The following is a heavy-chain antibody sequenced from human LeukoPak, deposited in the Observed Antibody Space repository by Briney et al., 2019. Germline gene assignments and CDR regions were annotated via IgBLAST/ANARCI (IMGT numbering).Heavy chain of an antibody. Sequence: PGGPLRLSCAASGFTFSSYGMHWVRQAPGKGLEWVAVISYDGSNKYYADSVKGRFTISRDNSKNTLYLQMNSLRAEDTAVYYCAKDLGPPFGRISAAGLDYWGQGTLVTVSS. CDR1: GFTFSSYG. V-gene: IGHV3-30*18. D-gene: IGHD6-13*01. J-gene: IGHJ4*02. CDR3: AKDLGPPFGRISAAGLDY. CDR2: ISYDGSNK.